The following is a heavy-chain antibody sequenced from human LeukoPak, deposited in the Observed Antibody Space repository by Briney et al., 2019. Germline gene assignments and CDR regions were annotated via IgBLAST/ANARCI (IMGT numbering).Heavy chain of an antibody. CDR2: ISAYNGNT. CDR3: ARDVGSDFWSGPNWFDP. CDR1: GYTFTSYG. V-gene: IGHV1-18*01. D-gene: IGHD3-3*01. Sequence: ASVKVSCKASGYTFTSYGIGWVRQAPGQGLEWMGWISAYNGNTNYAQKLQGRVTMTTNTSTSTAYMELRSLRSDDTAVYYCARDVGSDFWSGPNWFDPWGQGTLVTVSS. J-gene: IGHJ5*02.